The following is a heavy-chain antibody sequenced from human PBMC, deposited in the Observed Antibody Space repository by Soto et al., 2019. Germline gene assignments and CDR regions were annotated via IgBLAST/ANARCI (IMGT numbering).Heavy chain of an antibody. CDR1: GYTFTSSD. CDR2: MNPNTGNS. Sequence: QVQLVQSGAEVKKPGASVKVSCKASGYTFTSSDINWVRQAPGQGLEWMGWMNPNTGNSGFAQKFQGRVTMTSDTSISTAYMELSSLRSEDSAVYYCAREGDVTVYDSDSYYFYGMDVWGQGTTVTVSS. J-gene: IGHJ6*02. CDR3: AREGDVTVYDSDSYYFYGMDV. D-gene: IGHD5-12*01. V-gene: IGHV1-8*01.